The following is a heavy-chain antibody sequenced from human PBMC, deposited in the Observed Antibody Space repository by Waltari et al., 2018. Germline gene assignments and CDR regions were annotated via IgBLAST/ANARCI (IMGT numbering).Heavy chain of an antibody. CDR2: IRLSSGGT. D-gene: IGHD6-19*01. J-gene: IGHJ5*02. V-gene: IGHV1-18*04. Sequence: QLVQSGAEVKRPGASVTVSCKTSGYTFANNDSNWVRQAPGKGLEWRGGIRLSSGGTNFAHGFHDRATMTTDTATTPVFLELRCLRSDDTAVYYCAREGRAVAGSWFAHWGQGTPVTVS. CDR1: GYTFANND. CDR3: AREGRAVAGSWFAH.